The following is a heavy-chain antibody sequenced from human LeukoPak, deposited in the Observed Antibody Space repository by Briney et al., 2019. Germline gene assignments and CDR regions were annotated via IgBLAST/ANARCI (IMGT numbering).Heavy chain of an antibody. CDR1: GYTFTSYD. CDR2: MYPNSGNT. CDR3: ARGSYYYGSGSYDDAFDI. Sequence: ASVKVSCKASGYTFTSYDINWVRQATGQGLEWMGWMYPNSGNTGYAQKFQGRVTITRNTSISTAYMELSSLRSEDTAVYYCARGSYYYGSGSYDDAFDIWGQGTMVTVSS. V-gene: IGHV1-8*03. D-gene: IGHD3-10*01. J-gene: IGHJ3*02.